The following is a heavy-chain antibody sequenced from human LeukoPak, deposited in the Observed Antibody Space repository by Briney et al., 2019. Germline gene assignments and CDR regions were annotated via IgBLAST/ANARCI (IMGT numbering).Heavy chain of an antibody. Sequence: GGSLRLSCSASGFTFTNYYLNWVRQAPGKGLEWVSSISGGYSYVNYAASVKGRFTISRDSAKNSLYLQMDSLRAEDTAVYYCARAFGGYDSQHFYYYMDVWGKGTTVTVSS. CDR2: ISGGYSYV. V-gene: IGHV3-21*06. CDR1: GFTFTNYY. CDR3: ARAFGGYDSQHFYYYMDV. J-gene: IGHJ6*03. D-gene: IGHD5-12*01.